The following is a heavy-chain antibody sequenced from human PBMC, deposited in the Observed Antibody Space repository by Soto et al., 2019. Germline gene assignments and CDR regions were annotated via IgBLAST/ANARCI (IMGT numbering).Heavy chain of an antibody. Sequence: GESLKISCKGSGYSFTSYWISWVRQIPGKGLEWMGRIDPSDSYTNYSPSFQGHVTISADKSISTAYLQWSSLKASDTAMYYCARRVSKVENGDYWGQGTLVTVS. V-gene: IGHV5-10-1*01. CDR3: ARRVSKVENGDY. CDR1: GYSFTSYW. D-gene: IGHD2-2*01. J-gene: IGHJ4*02. CDR2: IDPSDSYT.